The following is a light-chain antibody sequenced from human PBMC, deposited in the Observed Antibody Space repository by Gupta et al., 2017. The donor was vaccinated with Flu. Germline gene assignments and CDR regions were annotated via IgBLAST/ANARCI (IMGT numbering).Light chain of an antibody. CDR3: QQDNTYWT. CDR1: QNINNW. V-gene: IGKV1-5*03. Sequence: DTQMTQSPSTLSASVGDRVTITCRASQNINNWLAWYQQKPGKAPKLLIYKASILESGVPSRFSGSGSGTEFTLTISSLQPDDFATYYCQQDNTYWTFGQGTKVEIK. J-gene: IGKJ1*01. CDR2: KAS.